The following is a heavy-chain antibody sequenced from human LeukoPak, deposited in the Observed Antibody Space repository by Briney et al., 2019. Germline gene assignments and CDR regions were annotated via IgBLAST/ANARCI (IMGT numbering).Heavy chain of an antibody. CDR3: ARGDHFGLDV. D-gene: IGHD1-14*01. CDR2: IRPNSGGT. CDR1: GYTFTGYD. J-gene: IGHJ6*02. Sequence: ASVNVSCKASGYTFTGYDIHWERQAPGQGLEWMGQIRPNSGGTDYAQKFQGRVTMTGDTSVSTAYMDLSRLRSDDTAVYYCARGDHFGLDVWGQGTTVIVSS. V-gene: IGHV1-2*06.